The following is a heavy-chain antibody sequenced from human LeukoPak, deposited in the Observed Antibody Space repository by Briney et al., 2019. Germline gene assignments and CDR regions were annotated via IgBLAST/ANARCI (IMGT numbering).Heavy chain of an antibody. CDR3: AREDYDILTGLID. D-gene: IGHD3-9*01. CDR1: GGSISSYY. CDR2: IYYSGST. J-gene: IGHJ4*02. Sequence: PSETLSFTCTVSGGSISSYYWSWIRQPPGKGLEWIGYIYYSGSTNYNPSLKSRVTISVDTSKNQFSLKLSSVTAADTAVYYCAREDYDILTGLIDWGQGTLVTVSS. V-gene: IGHV4-59*01.